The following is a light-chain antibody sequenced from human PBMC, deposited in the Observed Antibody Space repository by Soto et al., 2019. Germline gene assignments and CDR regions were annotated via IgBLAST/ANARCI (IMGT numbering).Light chain of an antibody. V-gene: IGLV8-61*01. Sequence: QTVVTQAPSFSVSPGGTVTLTCGLNSASVSTSYYPSWYQQTSGQAPRTLIYNTDTRSSGVPDRFSGSILGNKAALTITGAQADDESDYYCVLYMGRGISVFGGGTKLTVL. CDR3: VLYMGRGISV. J-gene: IGLJ2*01. CDR2: NTD. CDR1: SASVSTSYY.